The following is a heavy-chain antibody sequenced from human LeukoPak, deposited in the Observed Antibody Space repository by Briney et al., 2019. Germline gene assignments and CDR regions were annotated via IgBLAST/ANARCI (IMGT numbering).Heavy chain of an antibody. V-gene: IGHV3-23*01. CDR2: ISNSGDNT. Sequence: GGSLRLSCAASGFTFSTYAMSWVRQVPGKGLEWVSGISNSGDNTYYADSVKGRFTISRDNSRNTLSLQMNSLRAEDTAIYYCAKDVMRGSGGCIWGQGTLVTVSS. J-gene: IGHJ4*02. CDR3: AKDVMRGSGGCI. CDR1: GFTFSTYA. D-gene: IGHD2-15*01.